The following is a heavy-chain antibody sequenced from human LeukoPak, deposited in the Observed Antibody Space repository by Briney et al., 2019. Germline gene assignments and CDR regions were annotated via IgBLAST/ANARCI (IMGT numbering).Heavy chain of an antibody. J-gene: IGHJ4*02. Sequence: GGSLRLSCGASSFTFSSYVMSWVRQAPGKGLEWVSTVSTTGGSTYYADSVKGRFTISRDNSKDTLYLQMNSLRAEDTAVYYCAKDRSIGTYYTFDHWGQGSLVTVSS. V-gene: IGHV3-23*01. CDR1: SFTFSSYV. CDR3: AKDRSIGTYYTFDH. CDR2: VSTTGGST. D-gene: IGHD1-26*01.